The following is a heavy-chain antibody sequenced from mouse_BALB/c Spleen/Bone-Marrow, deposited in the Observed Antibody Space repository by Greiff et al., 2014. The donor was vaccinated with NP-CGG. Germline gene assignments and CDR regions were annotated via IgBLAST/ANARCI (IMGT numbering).Heavy chain of an antibody. Sequence: EVQLQQSGAELVMPGASVKLSCTASGFNIKDTYMHWVKQRPEQGLEWIGRIDPANGNTKYDPKFQGKATITADTSSNTAYLQLSSLTSEDTAVYYCASYVYGYYFDYWGQGTTLTVSS. CDR3: ASYVYGYYFDY. J-gene: IGHJ2*01. CDR1: GFNIKDTY. CDR2: IDPANGNT. V-gene: IGHV14-3*02. D-gene: IGHD2-2*01.